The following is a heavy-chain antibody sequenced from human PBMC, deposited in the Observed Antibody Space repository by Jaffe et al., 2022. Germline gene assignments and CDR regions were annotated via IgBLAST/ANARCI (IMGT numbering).Heavy chain of an antibody. CDR2: IRYDGSNK. D-gene: IGHD6-19*01. V-gene: IGHV3-30*02. CDR1: GFTFSSYG. CDR3: AKDYGTGIAVAGTGIISY. Sequence: QVQLVESGGGVVQPGGSLRLSCAASGFTFSSYGMHWVRQAPGKGLEWVAFIRYDGSNKYYADSVKGRFTISRDNSKNTLYLQMNSLRAEDTAVYYCAKDYGTGIAVAGTGIISYWGQGTLVTVSS. J-gene: IGHJ4*02.